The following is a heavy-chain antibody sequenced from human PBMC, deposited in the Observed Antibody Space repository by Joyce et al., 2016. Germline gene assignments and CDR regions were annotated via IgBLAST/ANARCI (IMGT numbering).Heavy chain of an antibody. CDR2: ISSTGSN. Sequence: QVHLQESGPGLVKPSETLALTCTVSGDSVTSLFWNWIRQPPGKGLDWVAHISSTGSNKYNPSLKSRATISLDAPRNQFSLKLTSVTAADTAIYYCARDGGYYFDYWGQGTLVAVSS. J-gene: IGHJ4*02. V-gene: IGHV4-59*02. CDR1: GDSVTSLF. D-gene: IGHD3-16*01. CDR3: ARDGGYYFDY.